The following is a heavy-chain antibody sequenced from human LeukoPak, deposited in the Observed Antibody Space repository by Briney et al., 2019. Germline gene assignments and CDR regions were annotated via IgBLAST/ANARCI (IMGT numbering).Heavy chain of an antibody. CDR3: ARGGGNGGGWVGHMYYMDV. V-gene: IGHV4-34*01. CDR2: INHSGST. Sequence: SETLSLTCGVDGGSFSGYYWNWIRQPPGKGLEWIGEINHSGSTNYNPSLKSRVTISVDTSKNQFSMKLTSVTAADTAVYYCARGGGNGGGWVGHMYYMDVWGKGTTVTVSS. J-gene: IGHJ6*03. D-gene: IGHD4-23*01. CDR1: GGSFSGYY.